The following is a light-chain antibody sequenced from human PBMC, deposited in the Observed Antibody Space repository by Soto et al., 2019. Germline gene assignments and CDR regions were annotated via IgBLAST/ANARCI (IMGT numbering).Light chain of an antibody. Sequence: QSVLTQPASVSGSPGQSITISCTGTSSDVGGYNYVSWFQQHPGKAPKLMIYVVSNRPSGISNRFSGSKSGNTASLTISGLQAEDEADYYCSSYPTSSSWVFGGGTKLTVL. J-gene: IGLJ3*02. V-gene: IGLV2-14*01. CDR1: SSDVGGYNY. CDR3: SSYPTSSSWV. CDR2: VVS.